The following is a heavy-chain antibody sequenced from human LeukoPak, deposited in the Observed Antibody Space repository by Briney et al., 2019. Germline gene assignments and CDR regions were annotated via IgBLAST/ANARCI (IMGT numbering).Heavy chain of an antibody. Sequence: ASVKVSCKAFGYNFGIFGISWVRQAPGQGLEWMGWISANNGNTKYAQSLQGRVTMTTDTSTSTAYVELRSLRSDDTAVYYCARVGVVVPSAWFDPWGQGTLVTVSS. CDR3: ARVGVVVPSAWFDP. V-gene: IGHV1-18*01. CDR1: GYNFGIFG. D-gene: IGHD2-2*01. J-gene: IGHJ5*02. CDR2: ISANNGNT.